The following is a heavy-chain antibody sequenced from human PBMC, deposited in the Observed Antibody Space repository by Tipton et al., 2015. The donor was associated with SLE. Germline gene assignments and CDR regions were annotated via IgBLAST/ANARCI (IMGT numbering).Heavy chain of an antibody. CDR2: INYSGST. CDR1: GGSIGSYY. D-gene: IGHD3-22*01. J-gene: IGHJ5*02. V-gene: IGHV4-59*01. CDR3: ARDLFYDSSGYPSP. Sequence: TLSLTCTVSGGSIGSYYWSWIRQAPGKGLEWIGYINYSGSTKYNHSLKSRVTISVDTSKNQFSLKLSSVTAADTAVYYCARDLFYDSSGYPSPWGQGTLVTVSS.